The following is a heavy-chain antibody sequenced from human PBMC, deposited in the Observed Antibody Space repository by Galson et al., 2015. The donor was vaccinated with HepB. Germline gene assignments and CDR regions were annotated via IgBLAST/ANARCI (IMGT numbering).Heavy chain of an antibody. V-gene: IGHV2-70*11. J-gene: IGHJ6*02. CDR1: GFSLNTRGMC. CDR2: IDWDDDK. CDR3: ARFIIMPSDMAQYAMDV. D-gene: IGHD2-15*01. Sequence: PALVKPTQTLTLTCTFSGFSLNTRGMCVAWIRQTQGKAPEWLARIDWDDDKYYNTSLKTRPTISKDTSTNQVVLTMTNMDPLDTATYYCARFIIMPSDMAQYAMDVGGQGTTVTVSS.